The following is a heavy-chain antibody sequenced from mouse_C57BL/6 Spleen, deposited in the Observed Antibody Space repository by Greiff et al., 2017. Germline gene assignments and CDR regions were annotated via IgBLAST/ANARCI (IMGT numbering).Heavy chain of an antibody. CDR3: ARRGKNPWFAY. V-gene: IGHV1-4*01. CDR2: INPSSGYT. Sequence: QVQLKQSGAELARPGASVKMSCKASGYTFTSYTMHWVKQRPGQGLEWIGYINPSSGYTKYNQKFKDKATLTADKSSSTAYMQLSSLTSEDSAVYYCARRGKNPWFAYWSQGTLVTVSA. CDR1: GYTFTSYT. J-gene: IGHJ3*01.